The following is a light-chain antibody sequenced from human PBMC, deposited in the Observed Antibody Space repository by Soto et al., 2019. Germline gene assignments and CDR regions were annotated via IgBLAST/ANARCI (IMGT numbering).Light chain of an antibody. J-gene: IGKJ2*01. CDR1: QSISSH. CDR2: GAS. CDR3: QHSYVTSRT. Sequence: DIQMAQSPSSLSASIGDRVTITCRTSQSISSHLNWYQHKPGRAPKLLIFGASTLQFGVPSRFSGSGSGTDFTLTISGLHPEDFATYFCQHSYVTSRTFGQGTRLAVK. V-gene: IGKV1-39*01.